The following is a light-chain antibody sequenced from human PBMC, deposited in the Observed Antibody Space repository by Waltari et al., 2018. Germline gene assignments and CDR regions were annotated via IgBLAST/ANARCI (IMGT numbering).Light chain of an antibody. V-gene: IGLV2-14*01. CDR1: DSDVGAYDF. CDR2: EVS. J-gene: IGLJ1*01. Sequence: QSALTQPASVSGSPGQSITISCSGTDSDVGAYDFVSWYQQHPGKAPHLIIYEVSNRPSGISNRFSASQSGNTASLTISGLQAEDEADDYCSSYTTSSAPGVFGTGTRVTVL. CDR3: SSYTTSSAPGV.